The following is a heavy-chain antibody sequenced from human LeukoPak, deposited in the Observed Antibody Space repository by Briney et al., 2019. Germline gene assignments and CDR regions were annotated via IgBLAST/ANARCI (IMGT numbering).Heavy chain of an antibody. CDR3: ARDRSGWYDS. CDR1: GFIVSSNY. Sequence: GGSLRLSCAASGFIVSSNYMSWIRQAPGKGLEWVSVIYSGGSTYYADSVKGRFTISRDISKNTLYLQMNSLRAEDTAVYYCARDRSGWYDSWGQGTLVTVS. D-gene: IGHD3-3*01. CDR2: IYSGGST. J-gene: IGHJ5*01. V-gene: IGHV3-53*01.